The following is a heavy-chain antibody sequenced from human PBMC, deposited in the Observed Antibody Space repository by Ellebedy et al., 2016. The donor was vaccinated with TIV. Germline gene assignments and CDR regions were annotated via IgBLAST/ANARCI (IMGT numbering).Heavy chain of an antibody. J-gene: IGHJ6*02. D-gene: IGHD2-2*01. Sequence: SVKVSXXASGGTFSSYAISWVRQAPGQGLEWMGGIIPIFGTANYAQKFQGRVTITADKSTSTAYMELSSLRSEDTAVYYCAVREVEENYCSSTSCALLGMDVWGQGTTVTVSS. CDR2: IIPIFGTA. CDR3: AVREVEENYCSSTSCALLGMDV. V-gene: IGHV1-69*06. CDR1: GGTFSSYA.